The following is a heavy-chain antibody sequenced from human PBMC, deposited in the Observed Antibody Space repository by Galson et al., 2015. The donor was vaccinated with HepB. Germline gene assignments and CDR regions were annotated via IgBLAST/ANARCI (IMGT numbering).Heavy chain of an antibody. CDR2: INPNSGGT. CDR1: GYTFTGYY. D-gene: IGHD3-10*01. V-gene: IGHV1-2*06. Sequence: SVKVSCKASGYTFTGYYMHWVRQAPGQGLEWMGRINPNSGGTNYAQKFQGRVTMTRDTSISTAYMELSRLRSDDTAVYYCARAYYGSGSYWPLYYMDVWGKGTTVTVSS. CDR3: ARAYYGSGSYWPLYYMDV. J-gene: IGHJ6*03.